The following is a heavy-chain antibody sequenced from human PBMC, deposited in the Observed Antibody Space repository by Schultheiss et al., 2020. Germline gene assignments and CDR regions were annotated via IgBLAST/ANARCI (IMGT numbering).Heavy chain of an antibody. V-gene: IGHV4-61*02. D-gene: IGHD5-18*01. Sequence: SETLSLTCTVSGASINSGRYYWTWIRQSAGKDLEWIGRIFASGTTNYKPSLKSRVTISVDTSKNQFSLKLSSVTAADTAVYYCARGEVTALENWGQGTLVTVSS. CDR1: GASINSGRYY. J-gene: IGHJ4*02. CDR3: ARGEVTALEN. CDR2: IFASGTT.